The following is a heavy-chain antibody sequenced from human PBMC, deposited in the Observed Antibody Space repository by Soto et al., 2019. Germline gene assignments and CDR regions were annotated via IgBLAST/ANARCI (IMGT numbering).Heavy chain of an antibody. V-gene: IGHV3-9*01. D-gene: IGHD2-8*01. J-gene: IGHJ4*02. CDR2: ISWNSGSI. Sequence: GGSLRLSCAASGFTFDDYALHWVRQAPGKGLEWVSGISWNSGSIGYADSVKGRFTISRDNAKNSLYLQMNSLRAEDTALYYCAKGSLYAKSYFDYWGQGTLVTVSS. CDR1: GFTFDDYA. CDR3: AKGSLYAKSYFDY.